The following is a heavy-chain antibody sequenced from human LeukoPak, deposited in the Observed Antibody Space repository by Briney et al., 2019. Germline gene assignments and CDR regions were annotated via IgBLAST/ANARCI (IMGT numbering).Heavy chain of an antibody. D-gene: IGHD1-7*01. CDR3: ARDLSPRGGTGTYLYQLDY. V-gene: IGHV3-11*01. Sequence: PGGSLRLSCAASGFTFSDYYMSWIRQAPGKGLEWGSYISSSGSTIYYADSVKGRFTISRDNAKNSLYLQMNSLRAEDTAVYYCARDLSPRGGTGTYLYQLDYWGQGTLVTVSS. CDR1: GFTFSDYY. CDR2: ISSSGSTI. J-gene: IGHJ4*02.